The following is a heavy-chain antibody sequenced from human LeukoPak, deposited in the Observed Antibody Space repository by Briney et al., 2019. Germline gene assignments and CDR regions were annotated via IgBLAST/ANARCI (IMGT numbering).Heavy chain of an antibody. D-gene: IGHD6-13*01. CDR1: GFTFSDYY. V-gene: IGHV3-11*04. Sequence: SGGSLRLSCAASGFTFSDYYMSWIRQAPGKGLEWVSYISSSDSTIYYADSVKGRFTISRDNSKNTLYLQMNSLRAEDTAVYFCARKYSNSWSFDYWGQGTLVTVSS. J-gene: IGHJ4*02. CDR2: ISSSDSTI. CDR3: ARKYSNSWSFDY.